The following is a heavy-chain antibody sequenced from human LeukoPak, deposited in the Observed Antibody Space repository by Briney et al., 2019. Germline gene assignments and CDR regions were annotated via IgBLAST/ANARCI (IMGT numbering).Heavy chain of an antibody. D-gene: IGHD3-9*01. V-gene: IGHV3-23*01. Sequence: PGGSLRLSCAASGFTFGSYAMTWVRQAPGKGLEWVSGISGSGGDTYNADSVKGRFTISRDNSKNTLYLQMNSLRAEDTAVYYCAKGGGLYDILTSYYYYGMDVWGQGTTVTVSS. CDR2: ISGSGGDT. CDR3: AKGGGLYDILTSYYYYGMDV. J-gene: IGHJ6*02. CDR1: GFTFGSYA.